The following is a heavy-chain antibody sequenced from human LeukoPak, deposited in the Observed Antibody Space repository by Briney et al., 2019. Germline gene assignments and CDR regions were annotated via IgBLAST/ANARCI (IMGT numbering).Heavy chain of an antibody. Sequence: ASVKVSCKASGYTFTGYYMHWVRQAPGQGLEWMGWINPNSGGTNYAQKFQGRATMTRDTSISTAYMELSRLRSDDTAVYYCARRSSSTDAFDIWGQGTMVTVSS. D-gene: IGHD6-6*01. CDR1: GYTFTGYY. CDR3: ARRSSSTDAFDI. V-gene: IGHV1-2*02. J-gene: IGHJ3*02. CDR2: INPNSGGT.